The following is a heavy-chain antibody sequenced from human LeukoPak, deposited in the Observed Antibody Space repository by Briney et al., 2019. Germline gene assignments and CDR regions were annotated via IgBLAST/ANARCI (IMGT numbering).Heavy chain of an antibody. Sequence: GGSLRLSCAASGFTFSNDVMSWVRQAPGKGTEWVSSIDGGGGGTDYADSVRGRFTISRDNFKNTSYLQMNSLRADDTAVYYCARRIGGTKDYWGQGAQVTVSS. CDR2: IDGGGGGT. J-gene: IGHJ4*02. V-gene: IGHV3-23*01. CDR3: ARRIGGTKDY. CDR1: GFTFSNDV. D-gene: IGHD3-3*01.